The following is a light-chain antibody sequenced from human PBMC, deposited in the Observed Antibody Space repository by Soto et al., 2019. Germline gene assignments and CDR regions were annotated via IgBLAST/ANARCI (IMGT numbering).Light chain of an antibody. CDR1: QSISGH. CDR3: QQYGNSLLS. Sequence: ETVMTQSPSTLSVSPGERATLSCTASQSISGHLDWYQQKPGQAPRLLIYETSTRATGIPDRFSGGGSGTDFTLTISRLEPEDFAVYYCQQYGNSLLSFGGGTKVDIK. J-gene: IGKJ4*01. V-gene: IGKV3D-15*01. CDR2: ETS.